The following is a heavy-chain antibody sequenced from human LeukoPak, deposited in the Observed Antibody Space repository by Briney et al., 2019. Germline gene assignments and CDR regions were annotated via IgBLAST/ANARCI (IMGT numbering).Heavy chain of an antibody. CDR3: ALGFHDVWEL. Sequence: SETLSLTCAVSSGSIASTTWWSWVRQPPGKGLEWIGEINHSGNTYYNPSLKSRVTISVDTSDNQFSLTLTSVTAADTAVYYCALGFHDVWELWGQGTLVTVSS. D-gene: IGHD1-26*01. J-gene: IGHJ1*01. CDR1: SGSIASTTW. V-gene: IGHV4-4*02. CDR2: INHSGNT.